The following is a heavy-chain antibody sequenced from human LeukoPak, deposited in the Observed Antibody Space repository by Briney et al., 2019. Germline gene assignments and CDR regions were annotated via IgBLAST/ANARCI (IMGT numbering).Heavy chain of an antibody. J-gene: IGHJ4*02. CDR2: ISAYNGNT. V-gene: IGHV1-18*01. Sequence: GASVKVSCKASGYTFTNYGISWVRQAPGQGLEWMGWISAYNGNTNYAQKLQGRVTMTTDTSTSTAYMELRSLRSDDTAVYYCARFGSRIVAAGYFDYWGQGTLVTVSS. CDR3: ARFGSRIVAAGYFDY. CDR1: GYTFTNYG. D-gene: IGHD2-15*01.